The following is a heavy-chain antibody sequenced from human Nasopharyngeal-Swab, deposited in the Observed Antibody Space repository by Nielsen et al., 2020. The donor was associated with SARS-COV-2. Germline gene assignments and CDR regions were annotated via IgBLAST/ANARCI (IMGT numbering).Heavy chain of an antibody. CDR2: ISGSGGST. CDR3: AKGPLIIVVDYYFDY. J-gene: IGHJ4*02. Sequence: VRQMPGKGLEWVSAISGSGGSTYYADSVKGRFTISRDNSKNTLYPQMNSLRAEDTAVYYCAKGPLIIVVDYYFDYWGQGTLVTVSS. V-gene: IGHV3-23*01. D-gene: IGHD2-2*01.